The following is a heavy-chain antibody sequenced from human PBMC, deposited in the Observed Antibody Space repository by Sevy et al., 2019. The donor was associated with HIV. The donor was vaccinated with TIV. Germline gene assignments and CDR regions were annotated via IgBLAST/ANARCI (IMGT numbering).Heavy chain of an antibody. CDR2: ISYDGSNK. V-gene: IGHV3-30*04. Sequence: GGSLRLSCAASGFTFSSYAMHWVRQAPGKGLEWVAVISYDGSNKYYADSVKGRFTISRDNSKNTLYQQMNSLRAEDTAVYYCARDSPYCSSTSCYSEGFDYWGQGTLVTVSS. CDR3: ARDSPYCSSTSCYSEGFDY. CDR1: GFTFSSYA. J-gene: IGHJ4*02. D-gene: IGHD2-2*01.